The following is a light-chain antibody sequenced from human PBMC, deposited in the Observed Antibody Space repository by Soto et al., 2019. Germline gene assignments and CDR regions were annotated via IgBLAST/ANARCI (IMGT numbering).Light chain of an antibody. Sequence: DIQMTQSPSTLSASVGDRVTITCRASQSISSSLAWYQQKPGKAPKLLIYDASTLESGVPLRFSGSGSGTEFTLTISSLQPDDFATYYCQQYNSYPLTFGGGTKVDIK. V-gene: IGKV1-5*01. J-gene: IGKJ4*01. CDR1: QSISSS. CDR3: QQYNSYPLT. CDR2: DAS.